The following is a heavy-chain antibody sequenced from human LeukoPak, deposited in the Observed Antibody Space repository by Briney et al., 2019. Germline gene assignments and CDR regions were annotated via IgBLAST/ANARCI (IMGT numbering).Heavy chain of an antibody. V-gene: IGHV3-30*02. CDR1: GSTFSSYG. D-gene: IGHD3-10*01. J-gene: IGHJ5*02. CDR2: IRYDGSNK. CDR3: AKDLMVRPPYGGNWFDP. Sequence: GGSLRLSCAASGSTFSSYGMHWVRQAPGKGLEWVAFIRYDGSNKYYADSVKGRFTISRDNSKNTLYLQMNSLRAEDTAVYYCAKDLMVRPPYGGNWFDPWGQGTLVTVSS.